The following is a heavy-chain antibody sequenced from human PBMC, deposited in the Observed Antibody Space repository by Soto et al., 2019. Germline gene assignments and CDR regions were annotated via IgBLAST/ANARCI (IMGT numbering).Heavy chain of an antibody. CDR3: ARENYDFWSGYYPVFDY. Sequence: ASVKVSCKASGYTFTSYGISWVRQAPGQGLEWMGWISAYNGNTNYAQKLQGRVTMTTDTSTSTAYMELRSLRSDDTAVYYCARENYDFWSGYYPVFDYWGQGTLVTVSS. J-gene: IGHJ4*02. D-gene: IGHD3-3*01. CDR2: ISAYNGNT. V-gene: IGHV1-18*01. CDR1: GYTFTSYG.